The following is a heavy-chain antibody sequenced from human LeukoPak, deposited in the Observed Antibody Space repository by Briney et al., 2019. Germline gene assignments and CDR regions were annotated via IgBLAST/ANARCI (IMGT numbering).Heavy chain of an antibody. V-gene: IGHV1-2*02. CDR2: INPNSGVT. J-gene: IGHJ5*02. Sequence: ASARVSCKASGYTFTGYEMHWVRQAPGQGLEWMGWINPNSGVTNYAQKFQGRVTMTRDTSISTAYMELSRLRSDDTAVYYCARDLTRDNWLDPWGQGTLVTVSS. CDR3: ARDLTRDNWLDP. CDR1: GYTFTGYE.